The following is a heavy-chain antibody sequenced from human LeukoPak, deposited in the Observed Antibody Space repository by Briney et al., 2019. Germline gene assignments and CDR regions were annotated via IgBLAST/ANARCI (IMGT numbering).Heavy chain of an antibody. CDR1: GFTFSSYG. Sequence: GGSLRLSCAASGFTFSSYGMHWVRQAPGKGLEWVAVIWYDGSNKYYADSVKGRFTISRDNSKDTLYLQINSLRAEDTAVYYCVMTTVTGIDYWGQGTLVTVSS. CDR3: VMTTVTGIDY. D-gene: IGHD4-17*01. CDR2: IWYDGSNK. V-gene: IGHV3-33*01. J-gene: IGHJ4*02.